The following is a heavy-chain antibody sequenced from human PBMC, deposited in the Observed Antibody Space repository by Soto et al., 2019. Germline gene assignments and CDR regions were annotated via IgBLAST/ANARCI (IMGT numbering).Heavy chain of an antibody. J-gene: IGHJ4*02. CDR1: GGSISSYH. Sequence: PSETLSLTCTVSGGSISSYHWSWIRQPPGKGLEWIGYIYYSGGTNYSPSLKSRVSMSVDTSKNQFSLKLSSVTATDTAVYYCARRAHYGDFDYWGQGTLVTVSS. V-gene: IGHV4-59*08. CDR2: IYYSGGT. CDR3: ARRAHYGDFDY. D-gene: IGHD4-17*01.